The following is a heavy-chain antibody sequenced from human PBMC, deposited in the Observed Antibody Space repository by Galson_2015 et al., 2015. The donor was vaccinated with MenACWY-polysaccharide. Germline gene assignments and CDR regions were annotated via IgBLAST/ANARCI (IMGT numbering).Heavy chain of an antibody. J-gene: IGHJ6*02. CDR1: GFTFNTYA. Sequence: SLRLSCAASGFTFNTYAMSWVRQAPGRGLEWVSSISNSGSETQYTVSVRGRFTISRDIAKNSLFLQMNSLGVEDTAIYYCAKDFHNYGMDVWGHGTTVIVSS. CDR3: AKDFHNYGMDV. V-gene: IGHV3-21*01. CDR2: ISNSGSET. D-gene: IGHD3-3*01.